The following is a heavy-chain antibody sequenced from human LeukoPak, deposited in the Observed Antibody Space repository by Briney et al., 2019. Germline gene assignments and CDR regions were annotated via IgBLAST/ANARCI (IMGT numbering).Heavy chain of an antibody. J-gene: IGHJ6*03. CDR1: GGSISSYY. D-gene: IGHD5-24*01. CDR3: ARDLEDGYNYFNPTPRSYYMDV. Sequence: ETPSLTCTVSGGSISSYYWTWCRQPPGKGLEVIGYISYSGRTNYNPSLKTRITISLATSKNQFSLKLSSVTAADTALYYCARDLEDGYNYFNPTPRSYYMDVWGKGTTVTVSS. CDR2: ISYSGRT. V-gene: IGHV4-59*01.